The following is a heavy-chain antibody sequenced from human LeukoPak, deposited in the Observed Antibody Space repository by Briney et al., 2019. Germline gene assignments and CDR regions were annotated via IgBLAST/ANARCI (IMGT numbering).Heavy chain of an antibody. CDR1: VGSIRSYY. CDR2: IYYSESA. V-gene: IGHV4-59*08. CDR3: ARVGGYPLSAFDI. J-gene: IGHJ3*02. Sequence: SETLSLTCTLSVGSIRSYYWRGLRQPPGRGLVGIGYIYYSESANYNPSLKSRNTISVDTSKNQISLNLNSVTVADTAVYYCARVGGYPLSAFDIWGQGTMVTVSS. D-gene: IGHD3-22*01.